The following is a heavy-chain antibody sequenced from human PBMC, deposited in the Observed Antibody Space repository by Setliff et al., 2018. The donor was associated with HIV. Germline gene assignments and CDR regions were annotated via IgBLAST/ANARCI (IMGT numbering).Heavy chain of an antibody. V-gene: IGHV3-7*03. CDR2: IGQDGSEK. CDR1: RFDFNNYW. J-gene: IGHJ4*02. Sequence: GGSLRLSCAASRFDFNNYWMCWVRQAPGKGLEWVANIGQDGSEKNYVDSVKGRFTISRDDAKTSLYLQMNSLRTEDTAVYYCARGVTMIEGGYYFDYWGQGTLVTVSS. CDR3: ARGVTMIEGGYYFDY. D-gene: IGHD3-22*01.